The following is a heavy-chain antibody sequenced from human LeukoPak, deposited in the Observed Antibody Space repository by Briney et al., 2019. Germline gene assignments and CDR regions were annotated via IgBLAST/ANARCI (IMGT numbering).Heavy chain of an antibody. CDR3: ARGRYYYDSSAYYFDY. J-gene: IGHJ4*02. V-gene: IGHV1-2*02. CDR1: GYTFTGYY. Sequence: GASVKVSCKASGYTFTGYYMHWVPQAPGQGLEWMGWINPNSGGTNYAQKFQGRVTMTRDTSISTAYMELSRLRSDDTAVYYCARGRYYYDSSAYYFDYWGQGTLVTVSS. D-gene: IGHD3-22*01. CDR2: INPNSGGT.